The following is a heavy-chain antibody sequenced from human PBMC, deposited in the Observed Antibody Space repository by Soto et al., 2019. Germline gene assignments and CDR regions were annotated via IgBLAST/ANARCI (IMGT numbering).Heavy chain of an antibody. D-gene: IGHD3-16*01. Sequence: QVQLVESGGGVVQPGRSLRLSCAASGFTFSSYGMHWVRQAPGKGLEWVAVIWYDGSNKYYTDSVKGRFTISRDNSRNTLYVQMNSLSAEDTAVYYCGRGLITSTHRGIDYWGQGTLVTVSS. J-gene: IGHJ4*02. V-gene: IGHV3-33*01. CDR2: IWYDGSNK. CDR1: GFTFSSYG. CDR3: GRGLITSTHRGIDY.